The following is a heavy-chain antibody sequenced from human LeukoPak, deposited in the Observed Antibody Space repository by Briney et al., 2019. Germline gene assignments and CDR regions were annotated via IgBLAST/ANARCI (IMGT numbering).Heavy chain of an antibody. Sequence: ASVTVSCKASGYTFTSYGISWVRQAPGQGLEWMGWISAYNGNTNYAQKLQGRVTITTDTSTSTAYMALRSLRSDDTAVYYCARDLRQISLPGIAAAGYGNWFDPWGQGTLVTVSS. V-gene: IGHV1-18*01. D-gene: IGHD6-13*01. J-gene: IGHJ5*02. CDR2: ISAYNGNT. CDR1: GYTFTSYG. CDR3: ARDLRQISLPGIAAAGYGNWFDP.